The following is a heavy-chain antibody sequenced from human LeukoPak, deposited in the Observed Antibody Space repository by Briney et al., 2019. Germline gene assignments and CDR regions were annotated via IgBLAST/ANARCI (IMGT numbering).Heavy chain of an antibody. Sequence: ASVKVSCKTSGYIFTDYYIHWVRQAPGQGLEWMGWINPKTGDTNSAEKFQRWVTMTRDTAISTAYMELNRLALDDTAVYYCARVVYSHGYCDRVTCPNWFDPWGQGTLVTVSS. CDR2: INPKTGDT. CDR3: ARVVYSHGYCDRVTCPNWFDP. V-gene: IGHV1-2*04. D-gene: IGHD2-2*03. J-gene: IGHJ5*02. CDR1: GYIFTDYY.